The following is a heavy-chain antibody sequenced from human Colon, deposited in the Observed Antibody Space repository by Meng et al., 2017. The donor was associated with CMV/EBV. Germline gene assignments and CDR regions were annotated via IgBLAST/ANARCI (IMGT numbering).Heavy chain of an antibody. CDR2: AKNRANHYGT. CDR1: GFTFTDYY. Sequence: GGSLRLSCATSGFTFTDYYMDWIRQSPGKGLEWVARAKNRANHYGTEYAASVRGRFTISRDDSKNSLYLQMNSLKSEDTAVYYCVRDNARVQGNIPILVVPQGFDYWGQGTVVTVSS. D-gene: IGHD3-22*01. J-gene: IGHJ4*02. CDR3: VRDNARVQGNIPILVVPQGFDY. V-gene: IGHV3-72*01.